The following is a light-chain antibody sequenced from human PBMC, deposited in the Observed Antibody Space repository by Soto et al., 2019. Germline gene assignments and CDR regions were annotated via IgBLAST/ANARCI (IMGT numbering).Light chain of an antibody. CDR2: WAS. J-gene: IGKJ5*01. Sequence: DIVMTQSPDSLAVSLGERATINCKSSQSVLSSSDSKNYLAWHQQKPGQPPKLLIYWASTREPGVPERFSGSGSGTDFALTISSLQAEDVAVYYCQQYYSNPITFGQGTRLEIK. CDR1: QSVLSSSDSKNY. CDR3: QQYYSNPIT. V-gene: IGKV4-1*01.